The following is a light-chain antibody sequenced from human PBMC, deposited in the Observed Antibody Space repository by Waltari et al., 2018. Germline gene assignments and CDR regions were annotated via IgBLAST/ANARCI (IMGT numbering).Light chain of an antibody. Sequence: QSVLTQPPSASGTPGQRIIIPCSGSSSNIGSHSVNWYQHLPGTAPKLLIYINNQRPSGVPDRFSGSVSATSASLAISGLQFEDEADYYCSTWDDNLKGVFGGGTKLTVL. CDR1: SSNIGSHS. CDR3: STWDDNLKGV. J-gene: IGLJ2*01. CDR2: INN. V-gene: IGLV1-44*01.